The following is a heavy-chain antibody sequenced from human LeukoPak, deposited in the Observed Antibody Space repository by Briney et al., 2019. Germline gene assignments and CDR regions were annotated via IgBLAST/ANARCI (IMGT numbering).Heavy chain of an antibody. CDR2: ISSEGTII. Sequence: GGSLRLSCAASGITFSDYSMNWVRQAPGKGLEWVSFISSEGTIIYYTDSVKGRFTISRDNAKNSLYLQMNSLRAEDTAVYYCARESYSARFDYWGQGTLATVSS. V-gene: IGHV3-48*04. D-gene: IGHD2-21*01. CDR1: GITFSDYS. CDR3: ARESYSARFDY. J-gene: IGHJ4*02.